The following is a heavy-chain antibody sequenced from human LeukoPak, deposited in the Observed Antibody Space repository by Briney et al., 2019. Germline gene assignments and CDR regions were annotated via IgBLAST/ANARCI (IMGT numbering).Heavy chain of an antibody. V-gene: IGHV4-59*01. CDR3: ARGWDGYDRFDY. Sequence: SETLSLTCTVSGGSISSYYWSWIRQPPGKGLEWIGYIYYSGSTNYNPSLKSRVTISVDTSKNQFSLKLSSVTAADTAVYYCARGWDGYDRFDYWGQGTLVTVSS. CDR1: GGSISSYY. D-gene: IGHD5-12*01. CDR2: IYYSGST. J-gene: IGHJ4*02.